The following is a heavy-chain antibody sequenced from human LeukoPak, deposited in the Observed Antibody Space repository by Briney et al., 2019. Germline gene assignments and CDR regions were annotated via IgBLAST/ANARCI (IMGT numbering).Heavy chain of an antibody. CDR3: ARDGRGGRGYSYGPLDY. CDR1: GYSFTSYY. D-gene: IGHD5-18*01. V-gene: IGHV1-46*01. J-gene: IGHJ4*02. Sequence: ASVKVSCKASGYSFTSYYMHWVRQAPGQRLEWMGIINPGGGSTTYAQKFQGRVTMTTDTSTSTVYMELSSLRSEDTAVFYCARDGRGGRGYSYGPLDYWGQGTLVSVSS. CDR2: INPGGGST.